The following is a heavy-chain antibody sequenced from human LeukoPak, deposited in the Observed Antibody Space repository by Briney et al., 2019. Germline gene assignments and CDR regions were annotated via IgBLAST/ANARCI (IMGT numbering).Heavy chain of an antibody. CDR3: ARPTAGGVAPAGAFDI. Sequence: KTSETLSLTCTVSGGPISSSSYYWGWIRQPPGKGLEWIGRIYYSGSTYYNPSLKSRVTVSVDTSKNQFSLKLSSVTAADTAVYYCARPTAGGVAPAGAFDIWGQGTMVTVSS. D-gene: IGHD2-2*01. J-gene: IGHJ3*02. CDR2: IYYSGST. V-gene: IGHV4-39*01. CDR1: GGPISSSSYY.